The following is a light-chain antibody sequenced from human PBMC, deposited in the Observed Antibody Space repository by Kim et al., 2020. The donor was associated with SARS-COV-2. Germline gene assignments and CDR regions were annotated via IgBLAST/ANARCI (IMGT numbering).Light chain of an antibody. CDR1: ESISNN. Sequence: EIVMTQSPATLSVSPGERATLSCRASESISNNLAWYQHKPGQAPRLLIYGASTRATGIPARFSGSGSGTDFTLTVSSLQSEDFAVYYCHQYNAWPLGDTFGQGTKLEI. J-gene: IGKJ2*01. CDR2: GAS. CDR3: HQYNAWPLGDT. V-gene: IGKV3-15*01.